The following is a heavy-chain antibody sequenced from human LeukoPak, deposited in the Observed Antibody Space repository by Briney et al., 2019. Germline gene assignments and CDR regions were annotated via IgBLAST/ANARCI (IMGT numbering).Heavy chain of an antibody. J-gene: IGHJ4*02. CDR3: ARGGARAAGTVDY. Sequence: GGSLRLSCAASGFTFSSYSMNWVRQAPGKGLEWVSSISSSSSYIYYADSVKGRFTISRDNAKNSLYLQMNSLRAEDTAVYYCARGGARAAGTVDYWGQGTLVTVSS. V-gene: IGHV3-21*01. CDR1: GFTFSSYS. D-gene: IGHD6-13*01. CDR2: ISSSSSYI.